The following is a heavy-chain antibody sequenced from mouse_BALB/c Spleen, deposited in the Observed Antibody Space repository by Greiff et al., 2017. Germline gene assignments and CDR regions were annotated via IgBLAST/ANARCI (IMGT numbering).Heavy chain of an antibody. V-gene: IGHV2-9*02. J-gene: IGHJ4*01. CDR3: ARDYDYYGSSYAMDY. CDR1: GFSLTSYG. Sequence: VQVVESGPGLVAPSQSLSITCTVSGFSLTSYGVHWVRQPPGKGLEWLGVIWAGGSTNYNSALMSRLSISKDNSKSQVFLKMNSLQTDDTAMYYCARDYDYYGSSYAMDYWGQGTSVTVSS. CDR2: IWAGGST. D-gene: IGHD1-1*01.